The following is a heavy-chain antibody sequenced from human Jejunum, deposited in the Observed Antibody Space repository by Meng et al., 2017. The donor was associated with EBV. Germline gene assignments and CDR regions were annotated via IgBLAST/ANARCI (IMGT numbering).Heavy chain of an antibody. CDR3: ARAEFSGPSLVY. Sequence: EVQLLESGGGLVQPGGSLRLSCTGSGFTFNSNWMHWVRQAPGKGLVWVSRIDHTGTSTSYADSVKGRFTISRDNAKNTLYLELNSLRPEDTAVYYCARAEFSGPSLVYWGQGTLCNVSS. V-gene: IGHV3-74*01. CDR1: GFTFNSNW. CDR2: IDHTGTST. J-gene: IGHJ4*02. D-gene: IGHD5-12*01.